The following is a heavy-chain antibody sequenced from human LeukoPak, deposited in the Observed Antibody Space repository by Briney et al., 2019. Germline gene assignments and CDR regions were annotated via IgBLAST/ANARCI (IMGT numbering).Heavy chain of an antibody. J-gene: IGHJ4*02. CDR3: ASADLRYCSLTNCLSFDY. V-gene: IGHV1-2*02. D-gene: IGHD2-15*01. CDR2: INPKSGGT. Sequence: GSVKVSCKTSGYTFTDYYIHWVRQAPGQGLEWMGWINPKSGGTHFAQKFQGRVIMTRDTSVDTAYMELNSLRSDDTAVYYCASADLRYCSLTNCLSFDYWGQGTLVTVSS. CDR1: GYTFTDYY.